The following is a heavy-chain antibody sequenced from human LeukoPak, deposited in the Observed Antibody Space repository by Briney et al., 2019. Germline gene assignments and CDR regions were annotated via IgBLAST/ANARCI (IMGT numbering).Heavy chain of an antibody. CDR2: ISSSGSTI. CDR1: GFTFSSFS. J-gene: IGHJ6*02. V-gene: IGHV3-48*04. CDR3: ARDRYGMDV. Sequence: GGSLRLSCAASGFTFSSFSMNWVRQAPGKGLEWVSYISSSGSTIYYADSVKGRFTISRDNAKNSLYLQMNSLRAEDTAVYYCARDRYGMDVWGQGTTVTVSS.